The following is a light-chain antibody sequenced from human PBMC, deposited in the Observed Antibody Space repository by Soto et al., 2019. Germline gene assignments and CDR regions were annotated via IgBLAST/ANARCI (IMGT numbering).Light chain of an antibody. CDR3: QQYHSYSLT. J-gene: IGKJ4*01. Sequence: DIQMTQSPSTLSASVGDIVTITCRASQSISSWLAWYQQKPGKAPKLLIYKASSLEGGVPSRFSGSGSGTDFTLTISSLQPDDFATYYCQQYHSYSLTFGGGTKVDIK. CDR1: QSISSW. V-gene: IGKV1-5*03. CDR2: KAS.